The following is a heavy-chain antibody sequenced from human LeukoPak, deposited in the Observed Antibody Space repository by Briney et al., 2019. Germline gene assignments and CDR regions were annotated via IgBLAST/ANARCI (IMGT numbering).Heavy chain of an antibody. J-gene: IGHJ4*02. D-gene: IGHD3-10*01. Sequence: GGSLRLSCAASGFTFSSYSMNWVRQAPGKGLEWVSSISSSSSYIYYADSVKDRFTISRDNAKNSLYLQMNSLRAEDAAVYYCARDWVHYYGSGSFHWGQGTLVTVSS. CDR3: ARDWVHYYGSGSFH. CDR2: ISSSSSYI. V-gene: IGHV3-21*01. CDR1: GFTFSSYS.